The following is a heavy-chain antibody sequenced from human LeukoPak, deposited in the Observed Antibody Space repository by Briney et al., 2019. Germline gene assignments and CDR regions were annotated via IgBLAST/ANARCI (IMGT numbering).Heavy chain of an antibody. CDR2: INPSGGST. CDR3: ARHRTDYGGNENYFDY. CDR1: GYTFTSYY. Sequence: ASVKVSCKASGYTFTSYYMHWVRQAPGQGLEWMGIINPSGGSTSYAQKFQGRVTMTRDMSTSTVYMELSSLRSEDTAVYYCARHRTDYGGNENYFDYWGQGTLVTVSS. D-gene: IGHD4-23*01. V-gene: IGHV1-46*01. J-gene: IGHJ4*02.